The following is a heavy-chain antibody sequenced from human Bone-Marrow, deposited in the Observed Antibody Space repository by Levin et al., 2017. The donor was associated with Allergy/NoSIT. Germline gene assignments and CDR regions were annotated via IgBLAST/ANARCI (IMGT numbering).Heavy chain of an antibody. CDR1: GFTFTDFW. CDR3: ATIWRGASGSSR. CDR2: IKQDGSTK. J-gene: IGHJ4*02. V-gene: IGHV3-7*03. D-gene: IGHD6-19*01. Sequence: GESLKISCAASGFTFTDFWMAWVRQAPGKGLEWVASIKQDGSTKNYVDSVKGRFAISRDNAKNSLDLQMNSLRPEDTAVYYCATIWRGASGSSRWGQGTLVTVSS.